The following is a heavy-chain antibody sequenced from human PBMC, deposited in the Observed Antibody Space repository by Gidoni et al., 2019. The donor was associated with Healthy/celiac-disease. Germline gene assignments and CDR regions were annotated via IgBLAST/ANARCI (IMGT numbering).Heavy chain of an antibody. Sequence: QVQLVQSGAEVKKPGASVKVSCKASGYTFTGYYMHWVRQAPGQGLEWMGWINPNSGGTNYAQKFQGRVTMTRDTSISTAYMELSRLRSDDTAVYYCARDLLDCSGGSCYGPDAFDIWGQGTMVTVSS. J-gene: IGHJ3*02. CDR2: INPNSGGT. CDR1: GYTFTGYY. D-gene: IGHD2-15*01. CDR3: ARDLLDCSGGSCYGPDAFDI. V-gene: IGHV1-2*02.